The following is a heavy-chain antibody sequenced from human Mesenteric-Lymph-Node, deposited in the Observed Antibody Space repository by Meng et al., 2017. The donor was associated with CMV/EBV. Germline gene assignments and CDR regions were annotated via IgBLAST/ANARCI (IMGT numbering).Heavy chain of an antibody. CDR2: ISSSGSAI. D-gene: IGHD1-26*01. CDR1: GFIFSDYY. J-gene: IGHJ3*02. CDR3: ARVGVGVTTDAFDI. V-gene: IGHV3-11*01. Sequence: GESLKISCAASGFIFSDYYLTWIRQAPGKGLEWVSHISSSGSAIYYADSVKGRFIVSRDNAKNSLDLLMKSLRAEDTAVYYCARVGVGVTTDAFDIWGQRTVVTVSS.